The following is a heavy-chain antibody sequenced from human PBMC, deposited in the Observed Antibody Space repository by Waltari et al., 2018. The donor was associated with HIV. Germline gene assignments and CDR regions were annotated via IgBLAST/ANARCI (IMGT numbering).Heavy chain of an antibody. D-gene: IGHD6-6*01. V-gene: IGHV3-7*01. CDR1: GFTFSSYW. CDR3: GSGYSSSDHFDY. CDR2: IKQDGSEK. Sequence: EVQLVESGGGLVQPGGSLRPSCAASGFTFSSYWMSWVRQAPGKGLEWVANIKQDGSEKYYVDSVKGRFTISRDNAKNSLYLQMNSLRAEDTAVYYCGSGYSSSDHFDYWGQGTLVTVSS. J-gene: IGHJ4*02.